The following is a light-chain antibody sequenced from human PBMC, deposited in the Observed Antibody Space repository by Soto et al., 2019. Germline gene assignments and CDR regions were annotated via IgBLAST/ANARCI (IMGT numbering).Light chain of an antibody. CDR3: SSYTSSSTLV. V-gene: IGLV2-14*01. CDR2: DVS. J-gene: IGLJ2*01. CDR1: SSDVGGYSY. Sequence: QSALTQPASVSGSPGQSIAISCTGSSSDVGGYSYVSWYQQHPGKAPKLMIYDVSNRRSGVSDRFSGSRSGNTASLTISGLQAEDEADYYCSSYTSSSTLVFGGGTKLTVL.